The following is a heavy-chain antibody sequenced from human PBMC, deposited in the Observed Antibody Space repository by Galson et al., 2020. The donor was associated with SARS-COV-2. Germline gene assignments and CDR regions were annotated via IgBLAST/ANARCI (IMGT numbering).Heavy chain of an antibody. D-gene: IGHD1-26*01. CDR1: GGSISSSSYY. Sequence: SETLSLTCTVSGGSISSSSYYWGWIRQPPGKGLEWIGSIYYSGSTYYNPSRKSRVTISVDTSKNQFSLKLSSVTAADTAVYYCARHLGGSTKRLDYWGQGTLVTVSS. V-gene: IGHV4-39*01. CDR2: IYYSGST. J-gene: IGHJ4*02. CDR3: ARHLGGSTKRLDY.